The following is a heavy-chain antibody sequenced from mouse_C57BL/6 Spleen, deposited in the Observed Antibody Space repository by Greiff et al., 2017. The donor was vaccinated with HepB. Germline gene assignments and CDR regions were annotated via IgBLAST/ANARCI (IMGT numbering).Heavy chain of an antibody. CDR1: GFTFSDYG. J-gene: IGHJ3*01. Sequence: EVQLQESGGGLVKPGGSLKLSCAASGFTFSDYGMHWVRQAPEKGLEWVAYISSGSSTIYYADTVKGRFTISRDNAKNTLFLQMTSLRSEDTAMYYCARDITTVVAPFAYWGQGTLVTVSA. V-gene: IGHV5-17*01. CDR2: ISSGSSTI. D-gene: IGHD1-1*01. CDR3: ARDITTVVAPFAY.